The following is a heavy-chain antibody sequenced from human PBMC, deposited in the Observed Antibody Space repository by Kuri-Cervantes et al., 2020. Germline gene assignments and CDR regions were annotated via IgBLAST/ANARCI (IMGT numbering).Heavy chain of an antibody. CDR2: INAGNGNA. J-gene: IGHJ6*02. CDR1: GYTFTSYA. D-gene: IGHD7-27*01. CDR3: ARETITGDVYNYYGMDV. Sequence: ASVKVSCKASGYTFTSYAMHWVRQAPGQRLEWMGWINAGNGNAKYSQKFQGRVTITRDTSASTTYMELSSLRSEDTAVYYCARETITGDVYNYYGMDVWGQGTTVTVSS. V-gene: IGHV1-3*01.